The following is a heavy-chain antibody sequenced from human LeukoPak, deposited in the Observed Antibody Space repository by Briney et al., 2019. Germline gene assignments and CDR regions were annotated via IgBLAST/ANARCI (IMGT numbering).Heavy chain of an antibody. J-gene: IGHJ4*02. Sequence: GGSLRLSCSASGFTFSSYAMHWVRQASGKGLEYVSAISSNGGSTYYADSVKGRFTISRDNSKNTLYLQMSSLRAEDTAVYYCVKDGGKGPQRHLDYWGQGTLVTVSS. CDR1: GFTFSSYA. CDR2: ISSNGGST. CDR3: VKDGGKGPQRHLDY. D-gene: IGHD3-3*01. V-gene: IGHV3-64D*06.